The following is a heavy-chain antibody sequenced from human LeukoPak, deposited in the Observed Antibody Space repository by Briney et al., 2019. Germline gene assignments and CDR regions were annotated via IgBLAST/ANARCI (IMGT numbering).Heavy chain of an antibody. J-gene: IGHJ4*02. D-gene: IGHD2-8*02. Sequence: GGSLRLSCAASGFTFSSYAIHWVRQGPGKGLEWVAYIAHHGSNKYYADSVKGRFTISRDNSKRTLHLQMNSLRADDTAVYYCAKDGSWSCTDWGQGTLVTVSS. V-gene: IGHV3-30*02. CDR3: AKDGSWSCTD. CDR1: GFTFSSYA. CDR2: IAHHGSNK.